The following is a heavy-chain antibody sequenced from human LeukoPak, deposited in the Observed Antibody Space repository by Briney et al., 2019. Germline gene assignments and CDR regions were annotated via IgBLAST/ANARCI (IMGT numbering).Heavy chain of an antibody. J-gene: IGHJ4*02. CDR1: GFTFSSCS. CDR3: AKDRSSSFSGFLEY. D-gene: IGHD6-6*01. V-gene: IGHV3-23*01. CDR2: MSYSGSST. Sequence: GGSLRLSCVVSGFTFSSCSMNWVRQAPGKGLEWVSAMSYSGSSTYYADSVKGRFTISRDNSKNTLYLQMNSLRAEDTAVYYCAKDRSSSFSGFLEYWGQGTLVTVSS.